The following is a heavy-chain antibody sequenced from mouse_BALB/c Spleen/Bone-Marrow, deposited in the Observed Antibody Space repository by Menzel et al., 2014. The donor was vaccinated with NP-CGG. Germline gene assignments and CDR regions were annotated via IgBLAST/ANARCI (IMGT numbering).Heavy chain of an antibody. V-gene: IGHV1-9*01. CDR2: ILPGSGST. Sequence: VKLVESGAELMKSGASVKISCKATGYTFSSYWIEWVKQRPGHGLEWIGEILPGSGSTNYNEKFKGKATFTADTSSNTAYMQLSSLTSEDSAVYCCARNYGSSYDWYFDVWGAGTTVTVSS. D-gene: IGHD1-1*01. CDR3: ARNYGSSYDWYFDV. CDR1: GYTFSSYW. J-gene: IGHJ1*01.